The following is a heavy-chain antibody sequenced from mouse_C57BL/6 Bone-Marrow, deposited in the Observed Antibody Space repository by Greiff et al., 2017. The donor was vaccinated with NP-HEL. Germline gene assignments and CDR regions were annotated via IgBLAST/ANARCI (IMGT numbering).Heavy chain of an antibody. J-gene: IGHJ2*01. CDR2: ISDGGSYT. CDR1: GFTFSSYA. Sequence: EVQLVESGGGLVKPGGSLKLSCAASGFTFSSYAMSWVRQTPEKRLEWVATISDGGSYTYYPDNVKGRFTISRDNAKNNLYLQMSHLKSEDTAMYYCARTYPYYFDYWGQGTTLTVSS. V-gene: IGHV5-4*01. CDR3: ARTYPYYFDY.